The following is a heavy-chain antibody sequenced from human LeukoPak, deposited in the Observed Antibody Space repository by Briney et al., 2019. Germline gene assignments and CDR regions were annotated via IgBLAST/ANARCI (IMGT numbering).Heavy chain of an antibody. CDR1: GFTFSSYE. CDR2: ISSSGSTR. CDR3: ARESREMATLIDY. Sequence: GGSLRLSCAASGFTFSSYEMNWVRQAPGKGLELVSYISSSGSTRYFADSVKGRFTISRDNAKNSLYLQMNSLRAEDTAVYYCARESREMATLIDYWGQGTLVTVSS. J-gene: IGHJ4*02. D-gene: IGHD5-24*01. V-gene: IGHV3-48*03.